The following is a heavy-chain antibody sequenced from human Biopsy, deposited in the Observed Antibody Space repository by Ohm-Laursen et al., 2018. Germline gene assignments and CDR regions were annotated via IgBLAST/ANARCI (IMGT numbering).Heavy chain of an antibody. CDR2: NIPILGTG. Sequence: ASVKVSCKPPGGTFSNYGVNWVRQAPGHGLEWLGGNIPILGTGNHAQKLQDRVTVAADTSTSTATMELRSLRSDDTAVYYCATKLTGYFHHWGQGTLVIVSS. D-gene: IGHD3-9*01. CDR3: ATKLTGYFHH. V-gene: IGHV1-69*06. CDR1: GGTFSNYG. J-gene: IGHJ1*01.